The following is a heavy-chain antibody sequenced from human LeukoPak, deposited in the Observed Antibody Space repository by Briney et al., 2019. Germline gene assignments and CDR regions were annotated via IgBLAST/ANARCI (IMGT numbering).Heavy chain of an antibody. D-gene: IGHD3-9*01. CDR3: ARVLTGYHDD. Sequence: PSETLSLTCAVYGGSFSGYYWSWIRQPPGKGLEWIGEINHSGSTNYNPSLKSRVTISVDTSKNQFSLKLSSVTAADTAVYYCARVLTGYHDDWGQGTLVTVSS. V-gene: IGHV4-34*01. CDR2: INHSGST. CDR1: GGSFSGYY. J-gene: IGHJ4*02.